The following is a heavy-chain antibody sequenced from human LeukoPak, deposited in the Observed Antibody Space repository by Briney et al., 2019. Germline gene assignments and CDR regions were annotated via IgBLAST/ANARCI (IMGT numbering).Heavy chain of an antibody. CDR2: IIPIFGTA. CDR1: GGTFSSYV. J-gene: IGHJ6*03. Sequence: VASVKVSCKASGGTFSSYVISWVRQAPGQGLEWMGGIIPIFGTANYAQKFQGRVTITTDESTSTAYMELSSLRSEDTAVYYCAGKSEYSSSSSYYYYMDVWGKGTTVTVSS. V-gene: IGHV1-69*05. CDR3: AGKSEYSSSSSYYYYMDV. D-gene: IGHD6-6*01.